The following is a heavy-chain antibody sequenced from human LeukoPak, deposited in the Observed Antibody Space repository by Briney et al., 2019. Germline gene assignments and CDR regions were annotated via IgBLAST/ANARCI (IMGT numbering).Heavy chain of an antibody. Sequence: SETLSLTCAVYGGSFSGYYWSWIRQPPGKGLEWIGEINHSGSTNYNPSLKSRVTISVDTSKNQFSLKLSSVTAADTAVYHCARGAVKMATIPRGSSYMDVWGKGTTVTVSS. J-gene: IGHJ6*03. D-gene: IGHD5-24*01. CDR3: ARGAVKMATIPRGSSYMDV. CDR2: INHSGST. CDR1: GGSFSGYY. V-gene: IGHV4-34*01.